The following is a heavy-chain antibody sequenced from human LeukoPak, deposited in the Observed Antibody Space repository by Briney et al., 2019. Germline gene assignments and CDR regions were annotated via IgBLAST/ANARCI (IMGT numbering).Heavy chain of an antibody. J-gene: IGHJ4*02. V-gene: IGHV3-30*18. CDR2: ISDDGSRK. D-gene: IGHD6-13*01. CDR3: AKDRSTTWSFDY. Sequence: GRSLRLSCAASGFTFSNYGMYWVRQAPGTGLEWVTFISDDGSRKYYVDSVKGRFTISRDNSKNMLYLQMNSLRVEDTAVYYCAKDRSTTWSFDYWGQGTLVSVSS. CDR1: GFTFSNYG.